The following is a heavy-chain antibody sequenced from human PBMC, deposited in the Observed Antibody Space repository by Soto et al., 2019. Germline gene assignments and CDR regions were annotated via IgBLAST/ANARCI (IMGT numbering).Heavy chain of an antibody. CDR2: INPNSGGT. CDR3: GHQNNWNYVLDY. Sequence: ASVKVSCKASGYTFTGYYMHWVRQAPGQGLEWMGWINPNSGGTNYAQKFQGRVTMTRDTSISTAYMELSRLRSDDTAVYYCGHQNNWNYVLDYWGQGTLVTVSS. J-gene: IGHJ4*02. V-gene: IGHV1-2*02. CDR1: GYTFTGYY. D-gene: IGHD1-7*01.